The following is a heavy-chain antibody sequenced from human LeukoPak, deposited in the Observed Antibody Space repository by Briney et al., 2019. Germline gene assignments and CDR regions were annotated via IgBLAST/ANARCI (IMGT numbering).Heavy chain of an antibody. V-gene: IGHV3-23*01. CDR2: LSGSGGST. D-gene: IGHD6-19*01. CDR3: ASILVAGRWYYDY. J-gene: IGHJ4*02. CDR1: GFSFSSYA. Sequence: GGSLRLSCATSGFSFSSYAMSWVRQAPGKGLEWVSALSGSGGSTYYADSVKGRFTISRDNFKNTLYLQMNSLRVEDTAVYFCASILVAGRWYYDYWGQGTLVTVSS.